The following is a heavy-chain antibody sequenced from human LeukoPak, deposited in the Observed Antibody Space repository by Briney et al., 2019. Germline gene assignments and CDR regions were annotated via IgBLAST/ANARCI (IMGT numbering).Heavy chain of an antibody. Sequence: ASVKVSCKASGYTFTSYGISWVRQAPGQGLEWMGWISAYNGNTNYAQKLQGRVTMTTDTSTSTAYMELRSLRSDDTAVYYCARDSETNSGSYYVPFYRSNSWFDPWGQGTLVTVSS. CDR3: ARDSETNSGSYYVPFYRSNSWFDP. D-gene: IGHD1-26*01. V-gene: IGHV1-18*01. J-gene: IGHJ5*02. CDR2: ISAYNGNT. CDR1: GYTFTSYG.